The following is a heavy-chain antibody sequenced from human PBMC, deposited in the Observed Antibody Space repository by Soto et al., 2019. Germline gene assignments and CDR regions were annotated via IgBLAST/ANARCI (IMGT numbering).Heavy chain of an antibody. V-gene: IGHV3-23*01. J-gene: IGHJ6*02. CDR3: ALVAAAGDHYYNGMDV. Sequence: HPGGSLRLSCAASGFTFSIYAMSWVRQAPRKGLEWVSGISGSGGSTYYADSLKGRFTISRDNSKNTLYLQMNSLRAEDTAVYYCALVAAAGDHYYNGMDVWGQGTTVTVSS. CDR1: GFTFSIYA. CDR2: ISGSGGST. D-gene: IGHD6-13*01.